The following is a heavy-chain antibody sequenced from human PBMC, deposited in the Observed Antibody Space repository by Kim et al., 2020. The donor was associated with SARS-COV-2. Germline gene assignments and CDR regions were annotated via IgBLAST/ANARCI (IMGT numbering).Heavy chain of an antibody. CDR2: ISSSSSYI. CDR1: GFTFSSYS. V-gene: IGHV3-21*01. Sequence: GGSLRLSCAASGFTFSSYSMNWVRQAPGKGLEWVSSISSSSSYIYYADSVKGRFTISRDNAKNSLYLQMNSLRAEDTAVYYCAQGNDYGDYRDYWGQGTLVTVSS. J-gene: IGHJ4*02. CDR3: AQGNDYGDYRDY. D-gene: IGHD4-17*01.